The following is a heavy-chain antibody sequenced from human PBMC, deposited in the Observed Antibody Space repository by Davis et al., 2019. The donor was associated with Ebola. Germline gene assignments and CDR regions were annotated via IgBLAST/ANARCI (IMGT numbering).Heavy chain of an antibody. Sequence: ASVKVSCKASGYTFTSYGISWVRQAPGQGLEWMGWISAYNGNTNYAQKLQGRVTMTTDTSTSTAYMELSSLRAEDTALYYCAKDMIGSVPNWYFDLWGRGTLVTVSS. CDR3: AKDMIGSVPNWYFDL. CDR2: ISAYNGNT. CDR1: GYTFTSYG. J-gene: IGHJ2*01. V-gene: IGHV1-18*01. D-gene: IGHD3-10*01.